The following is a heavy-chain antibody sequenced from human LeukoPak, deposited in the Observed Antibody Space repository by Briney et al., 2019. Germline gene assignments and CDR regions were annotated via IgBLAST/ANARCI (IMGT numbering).Heavy chain of an antibody. CDR2: IYPGDSDT. Sequence: GASLQISCKGSGSSFTSYWIGWVRPLPGKGLEWMGIIYPGDSDTRYSPSFQGQVTISADKSISTAYLQWSSLKASDTAMYYCVRSPPPWPYYGMDVWGQGTTVTVSS. D-gene: IGHD1-26*01. J-gene: IGHJ6*02. V-gene: IGHV5-51*01. CDR3: VRSPPPWPYYGMDV. CDR1: GSSFTSYW.